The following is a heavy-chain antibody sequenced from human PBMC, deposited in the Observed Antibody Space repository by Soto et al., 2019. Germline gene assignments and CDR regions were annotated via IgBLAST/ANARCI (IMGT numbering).Heavy chain of an antibody. Sequence: PGESLKISCKGSGYSFTSYWIGWVRQMPGKGLEWMGIIYPGDSDTRYSPSFQGQVTISADKSISTAYLQWSSLKASDTAMYYCARHWGAAADPLNWFDPWGQGTLVTVSS. D-gene: IGHD6-13*01. V-gene: IGHV5-51*01. CDR3: ARHWGAAADPLNWFDP. CDR2: IYPGDSDT. J-gene: IGHJ5*02. CDR1: GYSFTSYW.